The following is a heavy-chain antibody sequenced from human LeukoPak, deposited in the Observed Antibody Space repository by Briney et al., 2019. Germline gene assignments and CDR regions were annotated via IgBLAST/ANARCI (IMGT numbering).Heavy chain of an antibody. D-gene: IGHD5-18*01. V-gene: IGHV3-74*01. J-gene: IGHJ4*02. Sequence: PGGSLRLSCAASGFTSSSYWMHWVRQAPGKGLVWVSRINSDGSSTSYADSVKGRFTISRDNAKNTLCLQMNSLRAEDTAVYYCARDQYSYAHAAHWGQGTLVTVSS. CDR1: GFTSSSYW. CDR3: ARDQYSYAHAAH. CDR2: INSDGSST.